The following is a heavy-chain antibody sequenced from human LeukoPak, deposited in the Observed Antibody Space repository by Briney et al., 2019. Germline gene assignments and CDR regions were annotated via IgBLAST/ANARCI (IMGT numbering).Heavy chain of an antibody. CDR1: EFTFDDYA. D-gene: IGHD1-26*01. Sequence: GGSLRLSCAASEFTFDDYAIHWVRQAPGKGLEWVSLISWDGGSTYYADSVKGRFTISRDNSKNSLYLQMNSLRAEDTALYYCAKGTEWESGSLDYWGQGTLVTVSS. CDR3: AKGTEWESGSLDY. J-gene: IGHJ4*02. CDR2: ISWDGGST. V-gene: IGHV3-43D*03.